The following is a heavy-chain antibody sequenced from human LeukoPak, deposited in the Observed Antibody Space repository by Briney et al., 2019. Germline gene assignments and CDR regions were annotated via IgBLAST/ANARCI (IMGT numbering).Heavy chain of an antibody. CDR1: GGTFSSYA. Sequence: ASVKVSCKASGGTFSSYAISWVRQAPGQGLEWMGRIIPILGIANYAQKFQGRVTITADKSTSTAYMELSSLRSEDTAVYYCARDRSSWHPNWFDPWGQGTLVTVSS. D-gene: IGHD6-13*01. V-gene: IGHV1-69*04. CDR3: ARDRSSWHPNWFDP. J-gene: IGHJ5*02. CDR2: IIPILGIA.